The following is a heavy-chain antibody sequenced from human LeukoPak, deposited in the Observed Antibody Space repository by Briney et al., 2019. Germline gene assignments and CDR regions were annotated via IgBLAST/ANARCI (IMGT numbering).Heavy chain of an antibody. CDR1: GGSISSYH. J-gene: IGHJ2*01. CDR3: ARQYSDILTGYHRGELYWYFDL. D-gene: IGHD3-9*01. Sequence: SETLSLTCTVSGGSISSYHWSWIRQPPGKGLEWIGYIYYSGSTNYNPSLKSRVTISVDTSKNQFSLKLSSVTAADTAVYYCARQYSDILTGYHRGELYWYFDLWGRGTLVTVSS. V-gene: IGHV4-59*08. CDR2: IYYSGST.